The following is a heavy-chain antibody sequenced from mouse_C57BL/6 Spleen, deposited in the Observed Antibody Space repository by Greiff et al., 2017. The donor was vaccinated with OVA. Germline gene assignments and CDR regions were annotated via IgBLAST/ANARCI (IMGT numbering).Heavy chain of an antibody. Sequence: QVQLQQSGAELVKPGASVKLSCKASGYTFTEYTIHWVKQRSGQGLEWIGWFYPGSGSIKYNEKFKDKATSTADKSSSTVYLELSRLTSEDSAVYFGARHEDRLGRGAWFAYWGQGTLVTVSA. CDR3: ARHEDRLGRGAWFAY. D-gene: IGHD4-1*01. J-gene: IGHJ3*01. CDR1: GYTFTEYT. CDR2: FYPGSGSI. V-gene: IGHV1-62-2*01.